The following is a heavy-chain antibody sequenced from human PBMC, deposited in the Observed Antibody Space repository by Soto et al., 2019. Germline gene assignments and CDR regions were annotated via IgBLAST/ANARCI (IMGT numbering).Heavy chain of an antibody. CDR3: ARGEAAAVYYYYGMDV. V-gene: IGHV1-46*01. CDR2: INPSGGST. J-gene: IGHJ6*02. CDR1: GYTFTSYY. Sequence: QVQLVQSGAEVKKPGASVKVSCKASGYTFTSYYMHWVRQAPGQGLEWMGIINPSGGSTSYAQKFQGRVTMTRDTSTSTVYMELSSLRAEDTAVYYCARGEAAAVYYYYGMDVCGQGTTVTVSS. D-gene: IGHD2-15*01.